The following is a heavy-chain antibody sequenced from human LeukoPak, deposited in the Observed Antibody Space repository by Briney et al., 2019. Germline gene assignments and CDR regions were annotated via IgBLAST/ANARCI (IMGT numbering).Heavy chain of an antibody. V-gene: IGHV4-59*01. J-gene: IGHJ6*03. D-gene: IGHD3-10*01. CDR1: GGYISSYY. Sequence: SETLSLTCTVSGGYISSYYWSWIRQPPGEGLEWIGYVYYTGSTNYNPSLKSRVTISVDTSKNQFSLKLSSVTAADTAVYYCARGGDYYGSGSYRMDVWGKGTTVTISS. CDR2: VYYTGST. CDR3: ARGGDYYGSGSYRMDV.